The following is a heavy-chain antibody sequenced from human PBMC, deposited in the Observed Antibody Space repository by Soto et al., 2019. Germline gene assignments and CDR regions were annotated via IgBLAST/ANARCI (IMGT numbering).Heavy chain of an antibody. Sequence: GSLRLSCAASGFTVSSNYMSWVRQAPGKGLEWVSVIYSGGSTYYADSVKGRFTISRDNSKNTLYLQMNSLRAEDTAVYYCASPSDPYYYYGMDVWGQGTTVTVSS. CDR3: ASPSDPYYYYGMDV. J-gene: IGHJ6*02. V-gene: IGHV3-66*01. CDR1: GFTVSSNY. D-gene: IGHD1-26*01. CDR2: IYSGGST.